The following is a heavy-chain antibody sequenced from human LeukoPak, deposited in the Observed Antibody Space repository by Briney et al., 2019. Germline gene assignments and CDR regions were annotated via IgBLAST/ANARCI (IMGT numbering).Heavy chain of an antibody. D-gene: IGHD3-3*01. V-gene: IGHV2-5*02. CDR2: IYWDDDK. J-gene: IGHJ4*02. Sequence: SGPTLVKPTQTLTLACTFSGFSLSTSGVGVGWIRQPPGKALEWLALIYWDDDKRYSPSLKSRLTITKDTSKNQVVLTMTNMDPVDTATYYCAHTAGFWSGYPTFDYWGQGTLFTVSS. CDR1: GFSLSTSGVG. CDR3: AHTAGFWSGYPTFDY.